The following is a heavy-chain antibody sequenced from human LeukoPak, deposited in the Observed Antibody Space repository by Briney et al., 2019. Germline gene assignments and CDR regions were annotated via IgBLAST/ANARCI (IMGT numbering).Heavy chain of an antibody. J-gene: IGHJ4*02. CDR1: GFTFSSYA. V-gene: IGHV3-30*04. D-gene: IGHD1-26*01. CDR2: ISYDGSNK. Sequence: GGSLRLSCAASGFTFSSYAMHWVRQAPGKGLEWVAVISYDGSNKYYADSVKGRFTISRDNSKNTLYLQMNSLRAEDTAVYYCARALQRGSGSFPRAFDYWGQGTLVTVSS. CDR3: ARALQRGSGSFPRAFDY.